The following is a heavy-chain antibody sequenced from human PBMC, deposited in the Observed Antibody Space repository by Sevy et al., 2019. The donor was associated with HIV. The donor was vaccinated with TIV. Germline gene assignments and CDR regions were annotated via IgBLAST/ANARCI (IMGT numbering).Heavy chain of an antibody. CDR1: GLSFDSYG. J-gene: IGHJ6*03. D-gene: IGHD3-22*01. Sequence: GGSLRLSCAVSGLSFDSYGMTWVRQAPGKGLEWVSRISGSGTRTYYADSVKGRFSISRDNSKNRLYLQMNSLRSEDPDIYYGAKGGGGHYDPDEIGYYFYYYYMDVWGKGTTVTVSS. CDR2: ISGSGTRT. CDR3: AKGGGGHYDPDEIGYYFYYYYMDV. V-gene: IGHV3-23*01.